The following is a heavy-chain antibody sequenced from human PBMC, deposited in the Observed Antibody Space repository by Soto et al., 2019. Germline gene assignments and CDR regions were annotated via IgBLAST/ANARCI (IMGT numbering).Heavy chain of an antibody. D-gene: IGHD6-19*01. J-gene: IGHJ5*02. CDR1: GFMFSNYW. V-gene: IGHV3-74*01. CDR3: ATPAGPWWFDP. CDR2: IKSDGSST. Sequence: VGSLGFSCAASGFMFSNYWMHWVRQAPGKGLEWVSRIKSDGSSTNYADSVKGRFTVSRDNAKSTLYLQMNSLGVEDTAVYYCATPAGPWWFDPWGHGTLVTVSS.